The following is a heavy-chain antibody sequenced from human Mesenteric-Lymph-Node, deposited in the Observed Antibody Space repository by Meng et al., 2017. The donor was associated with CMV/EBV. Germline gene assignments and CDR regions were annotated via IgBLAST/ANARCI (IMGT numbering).Heavy chain of an antibody. CDR2: VYYTGST. J-gene: IGHJ4*02. CDR3: ARTDYYGSGPKN. CDR1: GGAISSPY. V-gene: IGHV4-59*11. D-gene: IGHD3-10*01. Sequence: TCNVSGGAISSPYWSWIRQSPGKGLECIGSVYYTGSTYYNPSLKSRLTISVDRSKNQLSLKMTSVTAADTAVYYCARTDYYGSGPKNWGQGTLVTVSS.